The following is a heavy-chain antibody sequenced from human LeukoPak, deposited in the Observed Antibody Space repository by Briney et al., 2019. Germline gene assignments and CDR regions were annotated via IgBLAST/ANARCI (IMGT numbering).Heavy chain of an antibody. CDR2: IYTSGST. J-gene: IGHJ4*02. D-gene: IGHD4-17*01. Sequence: SEALSLTCTVSGGSISSYYWSWIRQPAGKGLEWIGRIYTSGSTNYNPSLKSRVTMSVDTSKNQFSLKLSSVTAADTAVYYCARDVDYGEGFYVDYWGQGTLVTVSS. CDR1: GGSISSYY. V-gene: IGHV4-4*07. CDR3: ARDVDYGEGFYVDY.